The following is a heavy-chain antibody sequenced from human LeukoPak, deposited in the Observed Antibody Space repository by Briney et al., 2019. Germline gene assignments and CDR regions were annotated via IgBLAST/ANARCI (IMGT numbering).Heavy chain of an antibody. J-gene: IGHJ6*02. CDR3: ATYSHWVAGDV. V-gene: IGHV4-39*01. D-gene: IGHD3-16*01. Sequence: PSETLSLTCTVSGGSISSSSYYWGWIRQPPGKGLEWIGSIYYSGSTYYNPSLKSRVTISVDTSKNQFSLKLSSVTAADTAVYYCATYSHWVAGDVWGQGTTVTVSS. CDR2: IYYSGST. CDR1: GGSISSSSYY.